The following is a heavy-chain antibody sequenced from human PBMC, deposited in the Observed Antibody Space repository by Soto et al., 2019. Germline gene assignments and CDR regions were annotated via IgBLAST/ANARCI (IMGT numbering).Heavy chain of an antibody. CDR1: GFTFSSYS. J-gene: IGHJ2*01. CDR3: ARDEFRYWYFDL. V-gene: IGHV3-21*01. CDR2: ISSSSSYI. D-gene: IGHD3-10*01. Sequence: GGSLRLSCAASGFTFSSYSMNWVRQAPGKGLEWVSSISSSSSYIYYADSVKGRFTISRDNAKNSLYLQMNSLRAEDTAVYYCARDEFRYWYFDLWGRGTLVTVSS.